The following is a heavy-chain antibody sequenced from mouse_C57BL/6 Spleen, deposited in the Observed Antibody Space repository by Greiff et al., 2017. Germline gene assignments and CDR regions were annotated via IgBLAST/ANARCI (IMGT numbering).Heavy chain of an antibody. D-gene: IGHD2-1*01. J-gene: IGHJ4*01. CDR3: ARSLYYGNYRYAMDY. CDR2: ISSGSSTI. V-gene: IGHV5-17*01. Sequence: EVHLVESGGGLVKPGGSLKLSCAASGFTFSDYGMHWVRQAPGKGLEWVAYISSGSSTIYYADTVKGRFTISRDNAKNTLFLQMTSLRSEDTAMYYCARSLYYGNYRYAMDYWGQGTSVTVSS. CDR1: GFTFSDYG.